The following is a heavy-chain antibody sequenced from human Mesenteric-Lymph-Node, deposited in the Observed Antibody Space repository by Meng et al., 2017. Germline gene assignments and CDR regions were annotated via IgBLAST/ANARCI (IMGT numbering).Heavy chain of an antibody. D-gene: IGHD4/OR15-4a*01. CDR3: AKDARAYGAYFDY. Sequence: GSLRLSCAASGFTFDDYAMHWVRQGPGKGLEWVSLISWDGGSTYYADSVKGRFTISRDNSKNSLYLQMNSLRAEDTALYYCAKDARAYGAYFDYWGQGTLVTVSS. V-gene: IGHV3-43D*03. CDR2: ISWDGGST. CDR1: GFTFDDYA. J-gene: IGHJ4*02.